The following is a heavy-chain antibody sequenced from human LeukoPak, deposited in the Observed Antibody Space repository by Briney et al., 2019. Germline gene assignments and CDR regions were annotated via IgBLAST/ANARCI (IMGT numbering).Heavy chain of an antibody. CDR3: ARDYKPTELEPYPHNWFDP. CDR1: GYTFTSYA. V-gene: IGHV1-3*03. J-gene: IGHJ5*02. D-gene: IGHD1-1*01. Sequence: ASVKVSCKASGYTFTSYAMHWVRQAPGQRLEWMGWINAGNGNTKYSQEFQGRVTITRDTSASTAHMELSSLRSEDMAVYYCARDYKPTELEPYPHNWFDPWGQGTLVTVSS. CDR2: INAGNGNT.